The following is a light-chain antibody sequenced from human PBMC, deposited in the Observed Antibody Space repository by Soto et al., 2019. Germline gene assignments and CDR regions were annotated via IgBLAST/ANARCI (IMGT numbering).Light chain of an antibody. CDR3: QQYSKYGSWT. CDR2: KAS. V-gene: IGKV1-5*03. J-gene: IGKJ1*01. CDR1: QSISGW. Sequence: DIQGTQSPSTLYASVGDRVTITCRASQSISGWLAWYQQKPGKAPNLLIYKASTLESGVPSRFIGSGSETEFTLTISGLQPYDFATYYWQQYSKYGSWTLGQGTKVEIK.